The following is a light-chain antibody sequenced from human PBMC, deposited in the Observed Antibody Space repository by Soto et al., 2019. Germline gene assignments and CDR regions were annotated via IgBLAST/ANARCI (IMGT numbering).Light chain of an antibody. CDR2: AAS. Sequence: EIVLTQSPGTLSLSPGERATLSCRASQSVSSNYLAWYQQKPGQAPRLLIYAASTRATGIPARFSGSGSGTEFTLTISSLQSEDFAVYYCQQYNNWPPITFGPGTKVDIK. CDR1: QSVSSN. J-gene: IGKJ3*01. CDR3: QQYNNWPPIT. V-gene: IGKV3-15*01.